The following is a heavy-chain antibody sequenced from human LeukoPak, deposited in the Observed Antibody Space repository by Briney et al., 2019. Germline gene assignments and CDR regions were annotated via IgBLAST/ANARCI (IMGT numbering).Heavy chain of an antibody. V-gene: IGHV4-59*08. D-gene: IGHD5-18*01. CDR2: IYYSGST. CDR3: ARRGYSYGPFDY. CDR1: GGSISSYY. Sequence: SETLSLTCTVSGGSISSYYWSWIRQPPGKGLEWIGYIYYSGSTNYNPSLKSRVTISVDTSKNQFSLKLSSVTAAATAVYYCARRGYSYGPFDYWGQGTLVTVSS. J-gene: IGHJ4*02.